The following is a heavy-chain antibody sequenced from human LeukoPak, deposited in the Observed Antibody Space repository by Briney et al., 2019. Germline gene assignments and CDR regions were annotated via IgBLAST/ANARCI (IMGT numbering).Heavy chain of an antibody. CDR1: GYTFTSYG. V-gene: IGHV1-69*10. Sequence: ASVKVSCKASGYTFTSYGITWVRQAPGQGLEWMGWIIPILGIANYAQKFQGRVTITADKSTSTAYMELSSLRSEDTAVYYCARGVRGYSYGSFFDYWGQGTLVTVSS. CDR3: ARGVRGYSYGSFFDY. D-gene: IGHD5-18*01. CDR2: IIPILGIA. J-gene: IGHJ4*02.